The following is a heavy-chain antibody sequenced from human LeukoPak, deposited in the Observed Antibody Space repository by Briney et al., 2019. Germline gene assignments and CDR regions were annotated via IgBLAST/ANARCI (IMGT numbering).Heavy chain of an antibody. D-gene: IGHD4-17*01. Sequence: SETLSLTCTVSGGSISSYYWIWIRQPPGKGLEWIGYIYYSGSTNYNPSLKSRVTMSLDTFKNQFSLKLSSVTAADTAVYYCARRMGGDYGHWLDSWGQGTLVTVSS. J-gene: IGHJ5*01. CDR2: IYYSGST. V-gene: IGHV4-59*08. CDR3: ARRMGGDYGHWLDS. CDR1: GGSISSYY.